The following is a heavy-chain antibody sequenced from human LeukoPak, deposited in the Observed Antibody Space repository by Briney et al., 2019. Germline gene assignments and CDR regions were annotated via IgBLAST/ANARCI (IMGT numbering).Heavy chain of an antibody. V-gene: IGHV3-74*01. D-gene: IGHD3-10*01. CDR2: INSDGSST. J-gene: IGHJ4*02. Sequence: GGSLRLSCAASGFTFSSYWMHWVRQAPGKGLVWVSRINSDGSSTSYADSVKGRFTISRDNSKNTLYLQMNSLRAEDTVVYYCAKETMVRGVIRIVCPDYWGQGTLVTVSS. CDR3: AKETMVRGVIRIVCPDY. CDR1: GFTFSSYW.